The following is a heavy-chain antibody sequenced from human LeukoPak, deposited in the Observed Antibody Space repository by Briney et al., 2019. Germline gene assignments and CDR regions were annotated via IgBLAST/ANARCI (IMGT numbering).Heavy chain of an antibody. J-gene: IGHJ6*03. D-gene: IGHD2-2*01. V-gene: IGHV3-23*01. CDR2: ISGSGGST. Sequence: GGSLRLSCAASGFTFSSYAMSWVRQAPGKGLEWVAAISGSGGSTYYADSVKGRFTISRDNSKNTLYLQMNSLRAEDTAVYYCAKADNQLLLRYYYYYMDVWGKGTTVTVSS. CDR1: GFTFSSYA. CDR3: AKADNQLLLRYYYYYMDV.